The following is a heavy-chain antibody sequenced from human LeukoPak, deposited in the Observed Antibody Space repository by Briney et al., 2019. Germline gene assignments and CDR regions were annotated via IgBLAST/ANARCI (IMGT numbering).Heavy chain of an antibody. CDR2: IKQDGGEK. CDR1: EFTFSNYW. Sequence: PGGSLRLSCAASEFTFSNYWMTWVRQAPGKGLEWVANIKQDGGEKYYVDSVKGRFTISRDNAKNSLYLQMNSLRAEDTAVHYCASRIVVVTARCFDIWGQGTMVTVSS. D-gene: IGHD2-21*02. CDR3: ASRIVVVTARCFDI. V-gene: IGHV3-7*01. J-gene: IGHJ3*02.